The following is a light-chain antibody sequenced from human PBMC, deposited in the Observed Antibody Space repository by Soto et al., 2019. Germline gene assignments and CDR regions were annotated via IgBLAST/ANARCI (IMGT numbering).Light chain of an antibody. CDR3: QQFKSYPRS. CDR1: QDISSS. Sequence: DIQLTQSPSFLSASVGDRVTITCRASQDISSSVAWYQQTPGKAPKLLIYAASTLQSGVPSRFSGTGSGTECTLTISSLQPEDFATYYCQQFKSYPRSFGQGTKVEIK. CDR2: AAS. V-gene: IGKV1-9*01. J-gene: IGKJ1*01.